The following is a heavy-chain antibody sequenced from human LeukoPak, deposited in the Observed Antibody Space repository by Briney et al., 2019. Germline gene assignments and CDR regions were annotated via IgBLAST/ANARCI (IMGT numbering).Heavy chain of an antibody. CDR2: INHSGSA. V-gene: IGHV4-34*01. CDR1: GGSFSGYY. CDR3: ARGKGTVTTH. Sequence: PSETLCLTCAVSGGSFSGYYWTWIRQPPGKGLEWIGEINHSGSANYSPSLSSRVTISLDMSENQFSLKLTSVTAADTAVYYCARGKGTVTTHWGQGTLVTVSS. J-gene: IGHJ4*02. D-gene: IGHD4-17*01.